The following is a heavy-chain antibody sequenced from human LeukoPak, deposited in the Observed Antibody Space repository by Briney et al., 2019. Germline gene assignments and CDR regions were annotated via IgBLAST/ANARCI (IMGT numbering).Heavy chain of an antibody. Sequence: SETLSLTCTVSGGSISSYYWSWIRQPPGKGLEWIGYIYYSGSTNYNPSPKSRVTISVDTSKNQFSLKLSSVTAADTAVYYCARRAAAGPDAFDIWGQGTMVTVSS. CDR1: GGSISSYY. V-gene: IGHV4-59*01. D-gene: IGHD6-13*01. CDR2: IYYSGST. J-gene: IGHJ3*02. CDR3: ARRAAAGPDAFDI.